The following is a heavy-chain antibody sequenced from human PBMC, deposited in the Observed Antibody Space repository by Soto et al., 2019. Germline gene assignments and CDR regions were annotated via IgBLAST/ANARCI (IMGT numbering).Heavy chain of an antibody. J-gene: IGHJ6*03. CDR1: GGSFSGYY. Sequence: SETLSLTCAVYGGSFSGYYWSWIRQLPGKGLEWIGEINDSGSTNYNPSLKSRVTMSVDTSKNQFSLKLSSVTAADTAVYYCARQGCSSTSCYAFYYYYMDVWGKGTTVTVSS. CDR2: INDSGST. D-gene: IGHD2-2*01. V-gene: IGHV4-34*01. CDR3: ARQGCSSTSCYAFYYYYMDV.